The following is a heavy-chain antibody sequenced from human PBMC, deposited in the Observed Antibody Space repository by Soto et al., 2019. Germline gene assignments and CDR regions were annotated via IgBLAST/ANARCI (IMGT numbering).Heavy chain of an antibody. J-gene: IGHJ4*02. Sequence: PGGSLRLSCAASGFTFSSYSMNWVRQAPGKGLEWVSYISSSSSTIYYADSVKGRFTISRDNAKNTMYLQMDSLRAEDTAVYYCARGQYYDFWSAYDYWGQGALVTVSS. CDR2: ISSSSSTI. CDR1: GFTFSSYS. CDR3: ARGQYYDFWSAYDY. V-gene: IGHV3-48*01. D-gene: IGHD3-3*01.